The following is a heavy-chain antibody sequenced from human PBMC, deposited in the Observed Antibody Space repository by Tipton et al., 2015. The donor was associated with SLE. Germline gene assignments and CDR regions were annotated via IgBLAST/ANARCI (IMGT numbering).Heavy chain of an antibody. V-gene: IGHV4-59*12. CDR1: GGSITNKY. CDR3: ARGPYCSSTSCYTPDD. Sequence: TLSLTCSVSGGSITNKYWSWIRQPPGKGLEWIGYIYYSGSTNYNPSLKSRVTISVDTSKNQFSLKLSSVTAADTAVYYCARGPYCSSTSCYTPDDWGQGTLVTVSS. D-gene: IGHD2-2*02. CDR2: IYYSGST. J-gene: IGHJ4*02.